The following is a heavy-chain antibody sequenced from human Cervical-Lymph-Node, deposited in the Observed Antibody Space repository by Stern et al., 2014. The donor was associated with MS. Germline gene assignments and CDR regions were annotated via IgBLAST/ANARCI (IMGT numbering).Heavy chain of an antibody. CDR3: ARIYCSGDECYHSFDT. CDR1: GYRFSTFY. V-gene: IGHV1-2*06. D-gene: IGHD3-16*02. CDR2: IDPCSRTT. Sequence: QVQLVQSGAEVKKPGASVKVSCKASGYRFSTFYLHWLRQAPGHGLHWIGRIDPCSRTTNSSQPFQGRLTITRDRSITTAYLELSGLRSDDTAVYYCARIYCSGDECYHSFDTWGQGTLVTVSS. J-gene: IGHJ4*02.